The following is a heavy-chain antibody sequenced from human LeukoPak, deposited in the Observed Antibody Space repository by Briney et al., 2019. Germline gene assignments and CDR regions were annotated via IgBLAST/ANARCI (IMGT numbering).Heavy chain of an antibody. V-gene: IGHV4-4*02. J-gene: IGHJ3*02. CDR2: IYHSGST. CDR3: ARDLGSSTGGHAFDI. CDR1: GGSISSNNW. D-gene: IGHD2-8*02. Sequence: SETLSLTCAVSGGSISSNNWWSWVRQPPGKGLEWIGEIYHSGSTNYNPSLKSRVTISVDKSKNQFSLKLTSVTAADTAVYYCARDLGSSTGGHAFDIWGQGTMVTVSS.